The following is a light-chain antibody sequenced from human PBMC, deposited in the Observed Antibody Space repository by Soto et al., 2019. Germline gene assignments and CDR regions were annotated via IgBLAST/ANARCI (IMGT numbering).Light chain of an antibody. CDR3: TSYAGGNNV. CDR2: EVN. Sequence: SALTQPPSASGSPGQPVTISCTGTSSDVGGYNYVSWYQQHPGKVPKLMVYEVNKRPSGVPDRFSGSKSGNTASLTVSGLQAEDEADYYCTSYAGGNNVFGTGTKLTVL. J-gene: IGLJ1*01. V-gene: IGLV2-8*01. CDR1: SSDVGGYNY.